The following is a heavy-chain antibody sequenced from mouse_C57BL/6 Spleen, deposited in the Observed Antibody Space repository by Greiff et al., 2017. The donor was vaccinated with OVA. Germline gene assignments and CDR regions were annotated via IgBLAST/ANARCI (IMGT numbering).Heavy chain of an antibody. Sequence: QSCKASGYTFTSYWMQWVKQRPGQGLEWIGEIDPSDSHTNYNQKFKGKATLTVDTSSSTAYMQLSSLTSEDAAVYYCARSGYGSSLWYFDVWGTGTTVTVSS. CDR1: GYTFTSYW. CDR2: IDPSDSHT. V-gene: IGHV1-50*01. J-gene: IGHJ1*03. D-gene: IGHD1-1*01. CDR3: ARSGYGSSLWYFDV.